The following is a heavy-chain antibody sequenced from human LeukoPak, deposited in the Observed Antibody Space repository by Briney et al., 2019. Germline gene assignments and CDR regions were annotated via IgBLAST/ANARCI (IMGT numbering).Heavy chain of an antibody. CDR3: ARAGITMVRVVISQHNWFDR. CDR1: GYTFTSYG. Sequence: ASVKVSCKASGYTFTSYGISCGRHAPGQGLEWRGWISAYNGNTTYAQKFQGRVTMTTDTSTITAYMELRSLRSDDTAVYYCARAGITMVRVVISQHNWFDRWGQGTLVTVSS. D-gene: IGHD3-10*01. CDR2: ISAYNGNT. J-gene: IGHJ5*02. V-gene: IGHV1-18*01.